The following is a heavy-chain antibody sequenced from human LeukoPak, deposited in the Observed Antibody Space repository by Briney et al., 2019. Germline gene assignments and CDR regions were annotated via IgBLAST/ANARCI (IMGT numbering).Heavy chain of an antibody. CDR1: GGSISSYY. Sequence: SETLSLTCTVSGGSISSYYWSWIRQPPGKGLEWIGYIYYSGSTNYNPSLKSRVTISVDTSKNQFSLKLSSVTAADTAVYYCARVKYRSSWYEGDWFDPWGQGTLVTVSS. V-gene: IGHV4-59*01. D-gene: IGHD6-13*01. J-gene: IGHJ5*02. CDR2: IYYSGST. CDR3: ARVKYRSSWYEGDWFDP.